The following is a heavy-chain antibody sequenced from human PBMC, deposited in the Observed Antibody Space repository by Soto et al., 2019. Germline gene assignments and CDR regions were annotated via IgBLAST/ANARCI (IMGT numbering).Heavy chain of an antibody. V-gene: IGHV1-3*01. CDR2: INAGNGNT. J-gene: IGHJ6*02. CDR3: ARGGIGYYGSGSYLNY. D-gene: IGHD3-10*01. CDR1: GYTFTSYA. Sequence: QVQLVQSGAEVKKPGASVKVSCKASGYTFTSYAMHWVRQAPGQRLEWMGWINAGNGNTKYSQKFQGRVTITRDTSASTAYMELSSLRSEDTAVYYCARGGIGYYGSGSYLNYWGQGTTVTVSS.